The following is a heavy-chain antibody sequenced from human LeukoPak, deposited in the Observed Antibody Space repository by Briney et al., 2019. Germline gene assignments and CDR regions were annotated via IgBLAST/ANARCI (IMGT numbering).Heavy chain of an antibody. CDR3: ATFRSYHGTIFDY. D-gene: IGHD1-26*01. CDR2: INPNSGGT. J-gene: IGHJ4*02. CDR1: GYTLTSYY. V-gene: IGHV1-2*02. Sequence: ASVNVSCKASGYTLTSYYMHWVRQAPGQGLEWMGWINPNSGGTNYAQKFQGRVTVTRDTSISTAYMELSRLRSDDTAVYYCATFRSYHGTIFDYWLQGTLVTVSS.